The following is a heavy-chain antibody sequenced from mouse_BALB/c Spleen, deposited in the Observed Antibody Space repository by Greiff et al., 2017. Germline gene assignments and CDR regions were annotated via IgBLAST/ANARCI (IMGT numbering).Heavy chain of an antibody. D-gene: IGHD2-1*01. CDR2: ISSGGSYT. V-gene: IGHV5-9-4*01. Sequence: EVHLVESGGGLVKPGGSLKLSCAASGFTFSSYAMSWVRQSPEKRLEWVAEISSGGSYTYYPDTVTGRFTISRDNAKNTLYLEMSSLRSEDTAMYYCARAYGKRTPFAYWGQGTLVTVSA. CDR1: GFTFSSYA. J-gene: IGHJ3*01. CDR3: ARAYGKRTPFAY.